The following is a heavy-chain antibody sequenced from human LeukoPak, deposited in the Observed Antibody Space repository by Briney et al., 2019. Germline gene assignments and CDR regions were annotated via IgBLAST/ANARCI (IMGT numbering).Heavy chain of an antibody. D-gene: IGHD3-10*01. CDR3: ARCYGSGSYYNLDNWFDP. J-gene: IGHJ5*02. V-gene: IGHV4-39*01. CDR1: GGSISSSSYY. Sequence: SETLSLTCTVSGGSISSSSYYWGWIRQPPGKGLEWIGSIYYSGSTYYNPSLKSRVTISVDTSKNQFSLKLSSVTAADTAVYYCARCYGSGSYYNLDNWFDPWGQGTLVTVSS. CDR2: IYYSGST.